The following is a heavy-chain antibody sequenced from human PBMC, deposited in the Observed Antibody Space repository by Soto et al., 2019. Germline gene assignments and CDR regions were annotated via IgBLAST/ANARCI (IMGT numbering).Heavy chain of an antibody. Sequence: PGGSLRLSCAASGFTVSSNYMSWVRQAPGKGLEWVSVIYSGGSTYYADSVKGRFTISRDNSKNTLYLQMNSLRAEDTAVYYCARDARGGYYYGMDVWGQGTTVTVSS. J-gene: IGHJ6*02. D-gene: IGHD3-10*01. CDR2: IYSGGST. CDR3: ARDARGGYYYGMDV. V-gene: IGHV3-53*01. CDR1: GFTVSSNY.